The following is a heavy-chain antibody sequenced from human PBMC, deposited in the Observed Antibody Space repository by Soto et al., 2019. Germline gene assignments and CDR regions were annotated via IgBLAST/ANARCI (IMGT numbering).Heavy chain of an antibody. CDR2: IHYSGST. CDR3: ARAGSYRSFDY. Sequence: QVQLQESGPGLVKPSETLSLTCSVSGGSVSSGGYYWSWIRQPPGKGLEWIGCIHYSGSTDYNPSLKSRVTMSLDKSKNQFSLKLTSVPAADTAVYFCARAGSYRSFDYWGQGTLVTVSS. D-gene: IGHD3-10*01. J-gene: IGHJ4*02. V-gene: IGHV4-61*08. CDR1: GGSVSSGGYY.